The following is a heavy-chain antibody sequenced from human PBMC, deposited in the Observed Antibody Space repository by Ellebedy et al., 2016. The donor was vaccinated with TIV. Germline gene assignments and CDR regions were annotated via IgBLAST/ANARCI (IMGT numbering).Heavy chain of an antibody. CDR3: ARDHYWNDAFDI. CDR1: GGSISSSSYY. D-gene: IGHD1-1*01. Sequence: SETLSLTCTVSGGSISSSSYYWGWIRQPPGKGLEWIGSIYYSGSTYYNPSLKSRVTISVDTSKNQFSLKLSSVTAADTAVYYCARDHYWNDAFDIWGQGTMVTVSS. V-gene: IGHV4-39*07. J-gene: IGHJ3*02. CDR2: IYYSGST.